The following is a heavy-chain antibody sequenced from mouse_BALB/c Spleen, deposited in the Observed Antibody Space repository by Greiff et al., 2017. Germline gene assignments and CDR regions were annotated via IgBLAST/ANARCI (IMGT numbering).Heavy chain of an antibody. Sequence: LVESGAELAKPGASVKMSCKASGYTFTSYWMHWVKQRPGQGLEWIGYINPSTGYTEYNQKFKDKATLTADKSSSTAYMQLSSLTSEDSAVYYCANWDYFDYWGQGTTLTVSS. CDR1: GYTFTSYW. J-gene: IGHJ2*01. CDR2: INPSTGYT. D-gene: IGHD4-1*01. V-gene: IGHV1-7*01. CDR3: ANWDYFDY.